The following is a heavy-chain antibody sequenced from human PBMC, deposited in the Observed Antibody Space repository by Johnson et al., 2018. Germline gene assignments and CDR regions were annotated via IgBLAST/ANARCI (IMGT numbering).Heavy chain of an antibody. D-gene: IGHD5-18*01. V-gene: IGHV3-15*01. CDR3: TTDLVDTYYYYYYGMDV. CDR1: GFSFSDAW. Sequence: VQLVESGGGLVQPGGSLRLSCAASGFSFSDAWMSWVRQAPGKGLEWVGRIKSKTDGGTTDYAAPVKGRFTISRDDSKNTLYMQMNSLQTEDPGVYYWTTDLVDTYYYYYYGMDVWGQGTTVTVSS. CDR2: IKSKTDGGTT. J-gene: IGHJ6*02.